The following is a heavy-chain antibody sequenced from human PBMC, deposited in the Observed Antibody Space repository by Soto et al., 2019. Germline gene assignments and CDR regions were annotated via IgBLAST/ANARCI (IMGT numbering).Heavy chain of an antibody. V-gene: IGHV3-23*01. J-gene: IGHJ4*02. CDR3: AKGEGVRRRTTVTTFDY. Sequence: GGSLRLSCAASGFTFSSYAMSWVRQAPGKGLEWVSGISGSGGSTYYADSVKGRFTISRDNSKNTVYLQMNSLRAEDTAVYYCAKGEGVRRRTTVTTFDYWGQGTLVTVSS. CDR2: ISGSGGST. D-gene: IGHD4-17*01. CDR1: GFTFSSYA.